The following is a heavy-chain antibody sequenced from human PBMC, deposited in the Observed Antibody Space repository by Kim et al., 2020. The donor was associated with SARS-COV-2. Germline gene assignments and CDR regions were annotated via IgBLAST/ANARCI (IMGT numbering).Heavy chain of an antibody. Sequence: SETLSLTCTVSGGSISSYYWSWIRQPAGKGLEWIGRIYTSGSTNYNPSLKSRVTMSVDTSKNQFSLKLSSVTAADTAVYYCARESRGEGYDFWSGYYLDYWGQGTLVTVSS. CDR1: GGSISSYY. CDR3: ARESRGEGYDFWSGYYLDY. J-gene: IGHJ4*02. CDR2: IYTSGST. V-gene: IGHV4-4*07. D-gene: IGHD3-3*01.